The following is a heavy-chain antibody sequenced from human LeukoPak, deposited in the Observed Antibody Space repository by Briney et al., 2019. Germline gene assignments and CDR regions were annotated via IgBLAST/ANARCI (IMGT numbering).Heavy chain of an antibody. CDR3: AREGEPYSNSWLDY. D-gene: IGHD6-13*01. CDR2: ISGSGAAT. J-gene: IGHJ4*02. CDR1: EFTGFTFSGSA. V-gene: IGHV3-23*01. Sequence: GGSLRLSCAASEFTGFTFSGSAMSWVRQAPGKGLEWVSAISGSGAATFYADSVKGRFTISRDNSKSTLYLEVNSLRPEDTAVFYCAREGEPYSNSWLDYWGQGTLVTVSS.